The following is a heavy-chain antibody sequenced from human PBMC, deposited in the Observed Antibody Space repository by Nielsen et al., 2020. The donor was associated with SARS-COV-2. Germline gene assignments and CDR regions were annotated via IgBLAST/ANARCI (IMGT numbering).Heavy chain of an antibody. CDR2: ISYDGSNK. CDR1: GFTFSSYA. J-gene: IGHJ4*02. Sequence: GESLKISCAASGFTFSSYAMHWVRQAPGKGLEWVAVISYDGSNKYYADSVKGRFTISRDNSKNTLYLQMNSLRAEDTAVYYCAKDPYYYDSSGYYTPGYWGQGTLVTVSS. CDR3: AKDPYYYDSSGYYTPGY. D-gene: IGHD3-22*01. V-gene: IGHV3-30*04.